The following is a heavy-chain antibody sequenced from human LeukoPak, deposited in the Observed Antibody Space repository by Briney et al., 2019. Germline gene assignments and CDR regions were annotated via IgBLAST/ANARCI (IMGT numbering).Heavy chain of an antibody. Sequence: GESLKISCKGSGYKFPTYWIGRVRQMPGKGLEWMGIIYPDDSDTRYSPSFQGLVTISADKSISTAYLQWSSLKASDTAMYYCARHEGYCISSSCSDTFDIWGQGTMVTVSS. D-gene: IGHD2-2*01. CDR1: GYKFPTYW. J-gene: IGHJ3*02. CDR2: IYPDDSDT. CDR3: ARHEGYCISSSCSDTFDI. V-gene: IGHV5-51*01.